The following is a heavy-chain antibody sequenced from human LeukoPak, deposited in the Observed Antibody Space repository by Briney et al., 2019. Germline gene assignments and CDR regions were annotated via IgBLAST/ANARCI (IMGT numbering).Heavy chain of an antibody. CDR3: AKVMAPGGLYYYDSSGFDY. CDR1: GFTFSSYG. CDR2: ISYDGSNK. D-gene: IGHD3-22*01. J-gene: IGHJ4*02. V-gene: IGHV3-30*18. Sequence: GGSLRLSCAASGFTFSSYGMHWVRQAPGKGLEWVAVISYDGSNKYYADSVKGRFTTSRDNSKNTLYLQMNSLRAEDTAVYYCAKVMAPGGLYYYDSSGFDYWGQGTLVTVSS.